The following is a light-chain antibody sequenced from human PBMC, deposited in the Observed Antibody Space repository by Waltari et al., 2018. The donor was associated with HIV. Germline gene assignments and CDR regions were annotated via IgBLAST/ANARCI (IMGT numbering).Light chain of an antibody. V-gene: IGLV1-44*01. CDR1: SSNIGRNP. CDR3: AAWNDSLNGHVL. J-gene: IGLJ2*01. Sequence: QSVLTQPPSASGTPGQRVTFSCSGSSSNIGRNPVDWYQKPPGTAPRLLIYTNNRRHSGVPDRFSGSKSGTSASRAIRGLQSEDEADYYCAAWNDSLNGHVLFGGGTKLTVL. CDR2: TNN.